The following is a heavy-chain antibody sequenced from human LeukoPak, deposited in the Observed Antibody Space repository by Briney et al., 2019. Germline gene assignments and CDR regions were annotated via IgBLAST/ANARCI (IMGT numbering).Heavy chain of an antibody. D-gene: IGHD4-17*01. Sequence: SETLSLTCNVSRGSISSGGHYWSWIRQRPGKGLEWMGYTYFTGSTYYNPSLQSRLIISADTSMTQFSLRLRSVTAADTAVYYCARVSFTYGPLDSWGPGILVAVSS. CDR1: RGSISSGGHY. J-gene: IGHJ4*02. V-gene: IGHV4-31*03. CDR2: TYFTGST. CDR3: ARVSFTYGPLDS.